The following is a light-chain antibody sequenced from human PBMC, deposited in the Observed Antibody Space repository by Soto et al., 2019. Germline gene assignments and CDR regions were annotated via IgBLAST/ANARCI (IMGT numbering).Light chain of an antibody. CDR3: SSYTTTSTLWV. V-gene: IGLV2-14*01. Sequence: QSALTQPASVSGSPGQSITISGTETSSDVGGYNSVSWYQQHPGKAPKLMIFEVSNRPSGVSNRFSGSKSGNTASLTISGLHTEDEADYYCSSYTTTSTLWVFGGGTQLT. CDR1: SSDVGGYNS. J-gene: IGLJ3*02. CDR2: EVS.